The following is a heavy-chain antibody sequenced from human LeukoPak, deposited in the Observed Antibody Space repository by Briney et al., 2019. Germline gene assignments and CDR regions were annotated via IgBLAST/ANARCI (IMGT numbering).Heavy chain of an antibody. V-gene: IGHV3-48*04. CDR2: ISSSGTTI. D-gene: IGHD3-9*01. CDR1: GFTFSNT. J-gene: IGHJ6*04. Sequence: GGSLRLSCATSGFTFSNTMNWVRQAPGKGLEWVSYISSSGTTIYYADSVKGRFTISRDNAKKSLYLQMNSLRAEDTAVYYCARALRYFDWGMDVWGKGTTVTVSS. CDR3: ARALRYFDWGMDV.